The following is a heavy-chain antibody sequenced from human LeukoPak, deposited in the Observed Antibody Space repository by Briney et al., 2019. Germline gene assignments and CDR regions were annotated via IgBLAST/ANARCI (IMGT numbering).Heavy chain of an antibody. D-gene: IGHD6-19*01. Sequence: SETLSLICTVSGGSISSSSYYWGWIRQPPGKGLEWIGSIYYSGSTYYNPSLKSRVTISVDTSKNQFSLKLSSVTAADTAIYYCARLRSGGQVAGVYFDSWGQEPWSLSPQ. V-gene: IGHV4-39*07. J-gene: IGHJ4*01. CDR2: IYYSGST. CDR3: ARLRSGGQVAGVYFDS. CDR1: GGSISSSSYY.